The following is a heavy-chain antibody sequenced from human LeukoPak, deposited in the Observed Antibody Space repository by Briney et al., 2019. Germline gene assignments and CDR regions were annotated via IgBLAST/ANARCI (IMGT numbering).Heavy chain of an antibody. CDR3: AKDRIYADGLWDFDY. CDR2: ILVNGGT. CDR1: GFTFSTYT. J-gene: IGHJ4*02. V-gene: IGHV3-23*01. D-gene: IGHD3-10*01. Sequence: GGSLRLSCIASGFTFSTYTMSWVRQAPGEWLKLVSGILVNGGTYYADSVKGRFTISRDNSKNTLYLQMNSLRADDTAVYYCAKDRIYADGLWDFDYWGQGTLVTVSS.